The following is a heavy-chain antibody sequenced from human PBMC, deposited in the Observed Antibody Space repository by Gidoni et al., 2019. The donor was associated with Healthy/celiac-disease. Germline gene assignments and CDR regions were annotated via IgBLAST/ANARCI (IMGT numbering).Heavy chain of an antibody. D-gene: IGHD3-16*01. CDR1: GGSFSGSY. Sequence: QVQLQQWGAGLLKPSETLSLTCAVYGGSFSGSYWSWLRQPPGKGLEWIGEINYSGSTNYHPAHKSRVTRSVDTSKNQFSRKLSSVTAADTAVYYCARGGPNYVWGRNYYYYMDVWGKGTTVTVSS. CDR2: INYSGST. J-gene: IGHJ6*03. CDR3: ARGGPNYVWGRNYYYYMDV. V-gene: IGHV4-34*01.